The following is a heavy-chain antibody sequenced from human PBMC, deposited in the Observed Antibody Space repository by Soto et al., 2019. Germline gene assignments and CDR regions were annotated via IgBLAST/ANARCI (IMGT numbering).Heavy chain of an antibody. D-gene: IGHD3-22*01. Sequence: QVQLQESGPGLVDPLGTLSLTCTVSGTSVSGANWWGWVRQPPGKGLEWIGEIHSSGNTDYNPSLKSRVTISRDMYKNEFSLKLTSVTAADTAVYYCARTGPYSSGNNWGQGTLVTVSS. V-gene: IGHV4-4*02. CDR3: ARTGPYSSGNN. CDR2: IHSSGNT. J-gene: IGHJ4*02. CDR1: GTSVSGANW.